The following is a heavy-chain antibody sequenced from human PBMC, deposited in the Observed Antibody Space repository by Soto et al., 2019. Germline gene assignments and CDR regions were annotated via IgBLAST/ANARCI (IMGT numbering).Heavy chain of an antibody. D-gene: IGHD3-3*01. CDR2: ISGSGGNT. V-gene: IGHV3-23*01. CDR3: AKDRVYDFGRFDP. J-gene: IGHJ5*02. Sequence: PGGSLRLSCAASGFTFSTYAMSWVRQAPGKGLEWVSTISGSGGNTKYVDSVKGRFTISRDNSKNTLYLQMNSLRAEDTAVYYCAKDRVYDFGRFDPWGQGTLVTVSS. CDR1: GFTFSTYA.